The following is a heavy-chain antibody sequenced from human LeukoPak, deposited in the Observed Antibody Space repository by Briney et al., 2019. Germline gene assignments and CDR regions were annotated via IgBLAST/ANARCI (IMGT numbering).Heavy chain of an antibody. CDR3: TREDY. J-gene: IGHJ4*02. CDR2: INSNSGDT. Sequence: ASVKVSCKASGYTFTGYYLHWVRQAPGQGLEWMGWINSNSGDTNYAQKFQGRVTMTRDTSISTAYMELSRLKSDDTAVCYCTREDYWGQGTLVTVSS. V-gene: IGHV1-2*02. CDR1: GYTFTGYY.